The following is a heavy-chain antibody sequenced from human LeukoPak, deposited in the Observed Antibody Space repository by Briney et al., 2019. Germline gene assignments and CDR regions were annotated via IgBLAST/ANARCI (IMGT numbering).Heavy chain of an antibody. D-gene: IGHD1-26*01. V-gene: IGHV1-2*02. CDR2: INPNSGGT. CDR1: GYTFTVYY. J-gene: IGHJ4*02. Sequence: ASVRVSSKASGYTFTVYYMHWVRQAPGQGLEWMGWINPNSGGTNYAQKFQGRVTMTRDTSISTAYMELSRLRSDDTAVYYCARERSGELRFDYWGQGTLVTVSS. CDR3: ARERSGELRFDY.